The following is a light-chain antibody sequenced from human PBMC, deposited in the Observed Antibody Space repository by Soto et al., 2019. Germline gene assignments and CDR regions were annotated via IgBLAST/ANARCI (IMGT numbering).Light chain of an antibody. CDR2: AAS. J-gene: IGKJ1*01. CDR3: QQYYSYPWT. Sequence: DIQMTQSPSSLSASVGYRVTMTCRASQGIRNDLAWYQQKPGKAPKLLIYAASTLQSGVPSRFSGSGSGTDFTLTISCLQSEDFATYYCQQYYSYPWTFGQGTKVDI. CDR1: QGIRND. V-gene: IGKV1-17*01.